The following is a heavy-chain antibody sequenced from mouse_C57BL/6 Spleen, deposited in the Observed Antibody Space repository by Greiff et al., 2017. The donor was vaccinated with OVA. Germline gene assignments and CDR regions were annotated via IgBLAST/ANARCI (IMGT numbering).Heavy chain of an antibody. Sequence: EVKLVESGGGLVQPGGSLSLSCAASGFTFTDYYMSWVRQPPGKALEWLGFIRNKANGYTTAYSASVKGRFTISRDNSQSILYLRMNALRAEDSATYYCARYFYAMDYWGQGTSVTVSS. CDR2: IRNKANGYTT. V-gene: IGHV7-3*01. CDR1: GFTFTDYY. J-gene: IGHJ4*01. CDR3: ARYFYAMDY.